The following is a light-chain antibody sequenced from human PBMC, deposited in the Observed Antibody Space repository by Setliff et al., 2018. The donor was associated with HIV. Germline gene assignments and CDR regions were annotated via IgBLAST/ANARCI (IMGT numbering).Light chain of an antibody. CDR1: SSDVGGYNY. CDR2: EVN. Sequence: QSALSQPPSASGSPGQSVTISCTGTSSDVGGYNYVSWYQHHPGRPPKLLIYEVNQRPSGVPDRFSGSKSGNTASLTVSGLQAEDEADYYCSSYAGTNHPYVFGTGTKV. CDR3: SSYAGTNHPYV. V-gene: IGLV2-8*01. J-gene: IGLJ1*01.